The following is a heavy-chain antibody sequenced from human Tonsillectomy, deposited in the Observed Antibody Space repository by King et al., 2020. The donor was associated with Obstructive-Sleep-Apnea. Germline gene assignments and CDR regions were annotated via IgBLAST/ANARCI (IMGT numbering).Heavy chain of an antibody. Sequence: VQLVESGGGLVQPGRSLRLSCAASGFTCDDYAMHWVRQAPGKGLEWVSGISWNSVSIGYADSVKGRFTISRDNAKNSLYLQMNSLRAEDTALYYCAKDKSCGLGDAFDIWGQGTMVTVSS. J-gene: IGHJ3*02. V-gene: IGHV3-9*01. CDR2: ISWNSVSI. CDR3: AKDKSCGLGDAFDI. CDR1: GFTCDDYA. D-gene: IGHD6-19*01.